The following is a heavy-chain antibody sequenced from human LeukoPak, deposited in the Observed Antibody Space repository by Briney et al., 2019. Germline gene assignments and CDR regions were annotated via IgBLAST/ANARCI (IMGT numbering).Heavy chain of an antibody. D-gene: IGHD3-3*01. J-gene: IGHJ6*02. Sequence: PSETLSLTCTVSGGSISSHYWSWIRQPPGKGLEWLGYIYYSGSTNYNPSLKSRVTISVDTSKNQFSLKLSSVTAADTSVYYCARAGTFTISAPNYYYYYGMDVWGQGTTVTVSS. CDR3: ARAGTFTISAPNYYYYYGMDV. CDR1: GGSISSHY. V-gene: IGHV4-59*11. CDR2: IYYSGST.